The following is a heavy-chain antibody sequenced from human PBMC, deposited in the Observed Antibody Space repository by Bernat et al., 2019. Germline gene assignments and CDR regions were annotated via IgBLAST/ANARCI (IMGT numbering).Heavy chain of an antibody. CDR1: GFRFSKYW. D-gene: IGHD2-15*01. CDR2: IKEDGSEK. CDR3: ARELVVGVAEYFQD. Sequence: EVQLVESGGGLVQPGGSLRLSCAASGFRFSKYWMSWVRQAPGKGLEWVANIKEDGSEKYYVDSVKGRFTISRDNAKNSLYLQVNSLRDEDTAVYYCARELVVGVAEYFQDWDQGTLVTVSS. V-gene: IGHV3-7*03. J-gene: IGHJ1*01.